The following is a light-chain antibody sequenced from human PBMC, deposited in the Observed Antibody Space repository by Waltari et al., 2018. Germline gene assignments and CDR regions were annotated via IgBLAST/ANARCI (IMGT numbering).Light chain of an antibody. CDR1: SSNVGHYNY. J-gene: IGLJ2*01. V-gene: IGLV2-14*01. CDR3: SSYTISSAIFI. Sequence: QSALTQPTSVSGSLGQSITISCTGTSSNVGHYNYVSWYQHHQDNAPNLIIYEGTTRPSGVSTRFSGSKSGNTAYLTISGLQAEDEAFYYCSSYTISSAIFIFGGGTKVTV. CDR2: EGT.